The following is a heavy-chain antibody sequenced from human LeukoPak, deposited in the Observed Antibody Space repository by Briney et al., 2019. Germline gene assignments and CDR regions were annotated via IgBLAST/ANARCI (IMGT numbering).Heavy chain of an antibody. V-gene: IGHV1-2*02. D-gene: IGHD2-8*02. Sequence: SVKVSCKASGYTFTGYYMHWVRQAPGPGLEWMGWINPNSGGTNYAQKFQGRVTMTRDTSISTAYMELSRLRSDDTAVYYCARGGVGPYTYYFDYWGQGALVTVSS. CDR1: GYTFTGYY. J-gene: IGHJ4*02. CDR3: ARGGVGPYTYYFDY. CDR2: INPNSGGT.